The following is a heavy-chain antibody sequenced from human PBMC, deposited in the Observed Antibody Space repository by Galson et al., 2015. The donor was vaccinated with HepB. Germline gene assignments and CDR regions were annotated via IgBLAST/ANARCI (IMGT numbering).Heavy chain of an antibody. D-gene: IGHD5-18*01. V-gene: IGHV4-31*03. Sequence: TLSLTCTVSGGSISSGGYYWSWIRQHPGKGLEWIGYIYYSGSTYYNPSLKSRVTISVDTSKNQFSLKLSSVTAADTAVYYCARAGYSYGPPFDYWGQGTLVTVSS. J-gene: IGHJ4*02. CDR1: GGSISSGGYY. CDR2: IYYSGST. CDR3: ARAGYSYGPPFDY.